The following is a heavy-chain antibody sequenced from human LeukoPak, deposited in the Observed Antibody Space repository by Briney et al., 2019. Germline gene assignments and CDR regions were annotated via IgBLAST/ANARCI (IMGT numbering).Heavy chain of an antibody. CDR3: AKNYYDSSGYYCTFDY. J-gene: IGHJ4*02. D-gene: IGHD3-22*01. CDR2: ISGSGGST. CDR1: GFTSSSYA. V-gene: IGHV3-23*01. Sequence: GGSLRLSCAASGFTSSSYAMSWVRQAPGKGLDWVSAISGSGGSTYYADSVKGRFTISRDNSKNTLYLQMNSLRAEDTAVYYCAKNYYDSSGYYCTFDYWGQGTLVTVSS.